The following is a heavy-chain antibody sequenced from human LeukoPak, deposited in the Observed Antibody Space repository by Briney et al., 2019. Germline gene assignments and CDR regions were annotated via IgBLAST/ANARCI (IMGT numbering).Heavy chain of an antibody. CDR2: INPSGGST. CDR1: GYTFTSYY. J-gene: IGHJ4*02. Sequence: ASVKVSCKASGYTFTSYYMHWVRQAPGQGLEWMGIINPSGGSTSYAQKFQGRVTMTRNMSTSTVYMALSSIRSEDPAVDYCARGGDIVVVPAAPYFDYWGQGTLVTVSS. D-gene: IGHD2-2*01. V-gene: IGHV1-46*01. CDR3: ARGGDIVVVPAAPYFDY.